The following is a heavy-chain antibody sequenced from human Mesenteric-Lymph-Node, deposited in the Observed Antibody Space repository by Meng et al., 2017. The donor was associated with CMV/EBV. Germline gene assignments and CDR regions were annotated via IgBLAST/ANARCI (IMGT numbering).Heavy chain of an antibody. V-gene: IGHV3-23*01. D-gene: IGHD3-3*01. Sequence: GESLKISCAASGFTFSDYTMNWVRQAPGKGLEWVSGIRDSGGATYYADSVKGRFTISRENSKNALYLQINSLRAENTAVYRCAREGLFDLWSGSHYFDYWGQGTLVTVSS. J-gene: IGHJ4*02. CDR2: IRDSGGAT. CDR1: GFTFSDYT. CDR3: AREGLFDLWSGSHYFDY.